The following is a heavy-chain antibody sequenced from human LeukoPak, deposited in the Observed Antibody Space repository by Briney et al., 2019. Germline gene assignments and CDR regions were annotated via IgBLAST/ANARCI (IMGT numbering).Heavy chain of an antibody. D-gene: IGHD6-13*01. J-gene: IGHJ4*02. CDR3: ARGSAALDY. V-gene: IGHV4-61*02. Sequence: SQTLSLTCTVSGGSISSGSYYWSWTRQPAGKGLEWIGRIYTSGSTNYNPSLKSRVTISVDTSKNQFSLKLSSVTAADTAVYYCARGSAALDYWGQGTLVTVSS. CDR2: IYTSGST. CDR1: GGSISSGSYY.